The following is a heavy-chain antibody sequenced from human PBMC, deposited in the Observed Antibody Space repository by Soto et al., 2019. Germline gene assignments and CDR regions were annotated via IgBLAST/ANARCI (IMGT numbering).Heavy chain of an antibody. J-gene: IGHJ4*02. CDR3: ARQSTGYRVEVDY. D-gene: IGHD1-1*01. Sequence: SEILSLTCAASGGSISGSGFYWGWIRQPPEKGVGSVGSIHYSGGTYYNPSLKSLVTMSVDTSKKQFSLKLTYVTAADTAVYYCARQSTGYRVEVDYSAQGTLVNVSS. CDR2: IHYSGGT. CDR1: GGSISGSGFY. V-gene: IGHV4-39*01.